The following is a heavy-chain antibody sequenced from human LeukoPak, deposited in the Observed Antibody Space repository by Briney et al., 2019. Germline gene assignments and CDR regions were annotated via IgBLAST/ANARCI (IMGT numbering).Heavy chain of an antibody. CDR3: ARGLAVAGTSS. Sequence: PSETLSLTCAVYGGSFSGYYRSWIRQPPGKGLEWIGEINHSGSTNYNPSLKSRVTISVDTSKNQFSLKLSSVTAADTAVYYCARGLAVAGTSSWGQGTLVTVSS. V-gene: IGHV4-34*01. D-gene: IGHD6-19*01. CDR2: INHSGST. CDR1: GGSFSGYY. J-gene: IGHJ4*02.